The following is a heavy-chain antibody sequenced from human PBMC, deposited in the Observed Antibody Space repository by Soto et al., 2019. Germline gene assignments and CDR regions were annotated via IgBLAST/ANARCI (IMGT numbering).Heavy chain of an antibody. CDR1: GFNFDDYA. J-gene: IGHJ4*02. CDR3: AKDLDIVVVPAAMIPFDY. D-gene: IGHD2-2*03. Sequence: GGSLRLSCAASGFNFDDYAMHWVRQIPGKGLEWVSGISWESGSICYADSVKGRFTISRDNSKNTLYLQMNSLRAEDTAVYYCAKDLDIVVVPAAMIPFDYWGQGTLVTVSS. V-gene: IGHV3-9*01. CDR2: ISWESGSI.